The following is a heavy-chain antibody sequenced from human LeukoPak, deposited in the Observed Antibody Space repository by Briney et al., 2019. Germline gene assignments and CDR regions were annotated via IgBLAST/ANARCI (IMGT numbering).Heavy chain of an antibody. V-gene: IGHV4-38-2*01. CDR3: ARGATSGSYESDY. D-gene: IGHD1-26*01. CDR1: GYSISSGYY. J-gene: IGHJ4*02. CDR2: IYHSGST. Sequence: SETLSLTCAVSGYSISSGYYWGWIRPPPGKGLEWIGNIYHSGSTYYNPSLKSRLTISVDTSKNQFSLKLNSVTAADTAVYYCARGATSGSYESDYWGQGTLVTVSS.